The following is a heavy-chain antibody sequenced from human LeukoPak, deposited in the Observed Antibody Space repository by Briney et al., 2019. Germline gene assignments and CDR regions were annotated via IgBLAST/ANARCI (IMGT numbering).Heavy chain of an antibody. CDR2: IYYSGST. D-gene: IGHD2-21*02. Sequence: PSETLSLTCTVSGGSISSSSYYWGWIRQPPGKGLEWIGSIYYSGSTYYNPSLKSRVTISVDTSKNQFSLKLSSVTAADTAVYYCARRMEGTTALSLDYWGQGTLVTVSS. V-gene: IGHV4-39*07. CDR1: GGSISSSSYY. J-gene: IGHJ4*02. CDR3: ARRMEGTTALSLDY.